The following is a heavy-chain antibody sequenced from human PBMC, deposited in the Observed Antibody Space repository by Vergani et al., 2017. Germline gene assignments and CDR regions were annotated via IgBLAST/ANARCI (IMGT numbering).Heavy chain of an antibody. D-gene: IGHD3-10*01. CDR1: GYTFTSYG. CDR3: ARDLEGHYYGSGSYYCMDV. J-gene: IGHJ6*02. CDR2: ISAYNGNT. V-gene: IGHV1-18*01. Sequence: QVQLVQSGAEVQKPGASVKVSCKASGYTFTSYGISWVRQAPGQGLERMGWISAYNGNTNYAQKLQGRVTMTTDTSTSTAYMELRSLRSDDTAVYYCARDLEGHYYGSGSYYCMDVWGQGTTVTVSS.